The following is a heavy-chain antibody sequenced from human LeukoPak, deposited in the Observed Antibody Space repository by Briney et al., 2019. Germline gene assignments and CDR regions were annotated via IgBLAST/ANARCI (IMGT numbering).Heavy chain of an antibody. D-gene: IGHD2-21*02. CDR2: IYSSGST. CDR3: ARQNFVVVTAIRIFDY. CDR1: GGSISSYY. J-gene: IGHJ4*02. Sequence: PSETLSLTCTVSGGSISSYYWSWIRQPPGKELEWIGYIYSSGSTNYNPSLKSRVTISVDSSKNQFSLKLTSVTAADTAVYYCARQNFVVVTAIRIFDYWGQGTLVTVSS. V-gene: IGHV4-59*08.